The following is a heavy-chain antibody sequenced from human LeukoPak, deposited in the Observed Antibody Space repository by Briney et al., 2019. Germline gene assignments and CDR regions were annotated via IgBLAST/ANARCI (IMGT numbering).Heavy chain of an antibody. J-gene: IGHJ6*03. CDR3: ARGVDTSYYYYMDV. V-gene: IGHV4-59*11. Sequence: SETLSLTCTVAGGSISSHYWSWIRQPPGKGLEWIGYIYYSGSTNYNPSLKSRVTISVDTSKNQFSLKLSSVTAADTAVYYCARGVDTSYYYYMDVWGKGTTVTVYS. D-gene: IGHD5-18*01. CDR1: GGSISSHY. CDR2: IYYSGST.